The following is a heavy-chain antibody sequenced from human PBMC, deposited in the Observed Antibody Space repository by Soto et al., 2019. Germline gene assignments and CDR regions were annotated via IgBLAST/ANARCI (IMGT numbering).Heavy chain of an antibody. V-gene: IGHV1-24*01. J-gene: IGHJ5*02. D-gene: IGHD3-22*01. Sequence: GASVKVSCKVSGYTLNELSMHWVRQAPGKGLEWMGGFDPETGETVSAQKFQGRVTMTEDTSTDTAYMELRSLRSEDTAVYYCAATSQDYYDSNGYPFSGFDPWGQGTLVTVSS. CDR3: AATSQDYYDSNGYPFSGFDP. CDR1: GYTLNELS. CDR2: FDPETGET.